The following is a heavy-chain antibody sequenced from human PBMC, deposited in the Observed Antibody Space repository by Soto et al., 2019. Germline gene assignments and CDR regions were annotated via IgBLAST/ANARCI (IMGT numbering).Heavy chain of an antibody. CDR2: IYSKAGKM. D-gene: IGHD2-15*01. CDR1: GYTFNDFG. Sequence: QVHLLQSGAEVQKPGASVKVSCKTSGYTFNDFGITWVRQAPGLGLEWLGWIYSKAGKMNFAPKFQNRVIMTSDTSTSTALLELTSLTFDDSAIYFCARDIAFDIDYWGQGTRVTVS. J-gene: IGHJ4*02. V-gene: IGHV1-18*01. CDR3: ARDIAFDIDY.